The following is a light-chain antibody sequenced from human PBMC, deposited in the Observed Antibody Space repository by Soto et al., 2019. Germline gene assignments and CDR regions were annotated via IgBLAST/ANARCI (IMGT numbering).Light chain of an antibody. CDR3: QQYYSYPRT. J-gene: IGKJ1*01. V-gene: IGKV1-8*01. CDR1: QGISSY. CDR2: AAS. Sequence: AIRMTQSPSSLSASTGDRVTITCRASQGISSYLAWYQQKPGKAPKLLIYAASTLQSGVPSRFSGSGSGTDSTLTISCLQSEDFATYYCQQYYSYPRTLGQGTKVDIK.